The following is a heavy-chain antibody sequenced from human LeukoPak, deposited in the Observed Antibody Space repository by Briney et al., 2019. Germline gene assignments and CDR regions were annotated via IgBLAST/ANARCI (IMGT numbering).Heavy chain of an antibody. J-gene: IGHJ5*02. V-gene: IGHV1-46*01. CDR2: INPSGGST. D-gene: IGHD3-10*01. CDR1: GYTFTSYY. CDR3: ARGDGITMVRGAKGWFDP. Sequence: ASVKVSCKASGYTFTSYYMHWVRQAPGQGLEWMGIINPSGGSTSYAQKFQGRVTMTRDTSTSTVYMELSSLRSEDTAVYYCARGDGITMVRGAKGWFDPWGQGTLVTVSS.